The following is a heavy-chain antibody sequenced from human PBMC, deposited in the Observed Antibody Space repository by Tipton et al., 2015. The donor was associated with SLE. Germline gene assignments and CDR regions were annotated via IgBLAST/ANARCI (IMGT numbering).Heavy chain of an antibody. CDR3: ARGDSGSYWIFDY. CDR2: IYYSGST. J-gene: IGHJ4*02. D-gene: IGHD1-26*01. CDR1: GGSISSYY. Sequence: TLSLTCTVSGGSISSYYWGWIRQPPGKGLEWIGYIYYSGSTNYNPSLKSRVTISVDTSKNQFSLKLSSVTAADTAVYYCARGDSGSYWIFDYWGQGTLVTVSS. V-gene: IGHV4-59*01.